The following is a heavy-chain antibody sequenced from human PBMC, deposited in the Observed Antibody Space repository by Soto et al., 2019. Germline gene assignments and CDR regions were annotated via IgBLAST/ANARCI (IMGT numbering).Heavy chain of an antibody. D-gene: IGHD2-15*01. V-gene: IGHV3-53*01. CDR1: GFTVSSNY. CDR3: ASVFQVVVADDDAFDI. CDR2: IYSGGST. Sequence: AGGSLRLSCAASGFTVSSNYMSWVRQAPGKGLEWVSVIYSGGSTYYADSVKGRFTISRDNSKNTLYLQMNSLRAEDTAVYYCASVFQVVVADDDAFDIWGQGTMVTVSS. J-gene: IGHJ3*02.